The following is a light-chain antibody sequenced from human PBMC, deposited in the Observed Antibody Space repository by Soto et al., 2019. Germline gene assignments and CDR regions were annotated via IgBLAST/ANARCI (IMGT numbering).Light chain of an antibody. Sequence: QSALTQAASVSGSPGQSITISCTGTSSDVGGYNLVSWYQQHPGKAPKLMIYEVSKRPSGLSNRFSGSKSGNTASLTISGLQAEDEADYYCCSYAGSRTPLIFGTGTQLTVL. V-gene: IGLV2-23*02. J-gene: IGLJ1*01. CDR1: SSDVGGYNL. CDR3: CSYAGSRTPLI. CDR2: EVS.